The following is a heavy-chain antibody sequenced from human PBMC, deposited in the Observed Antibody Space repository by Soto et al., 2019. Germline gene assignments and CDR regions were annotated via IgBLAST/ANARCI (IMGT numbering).Heavy chain of an antibody. CDR3: ASSHAGAHITAAVH. J-gene: IGHJ4*02. D-gene: IGHD6-13*01. V-gene: IGHV4-30-2*01. Sequence: QLQLQESGSGLVKPSQTLSLTCAVSGASISSGGYSWSWIRQPPGKGLEWIGYIYHSGSTYYNPSLQSRVNISVDRSKNQFSLKLSSVTAADPAVYYCASSHAGAHITAAVHWGQGTLVTVSS. CDR2: IYHSGST. CDR1: GASISSGGYS.